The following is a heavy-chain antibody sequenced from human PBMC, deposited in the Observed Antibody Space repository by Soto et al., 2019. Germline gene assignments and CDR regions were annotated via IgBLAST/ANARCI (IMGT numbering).Heavy chain of an antibody. D-gene: IGHD6-19*01. J-gene: IGHJ4*02. CDR2: MNSSSGDT. CDR3: ASRSSGWYVFDF. CDR1: GYRFTSHD. Sequence: ASVKVSCKTSGYRFTSHDINWVRQTSGQGLEWMGWMNSSSGDTVYAEKFQGRVSMTRDTSTSTAYMDLSSLRSEDTAVYFCASRSSGWYVFDFWGQGTLVTVSS. V-gene: IGHV1-8*01.